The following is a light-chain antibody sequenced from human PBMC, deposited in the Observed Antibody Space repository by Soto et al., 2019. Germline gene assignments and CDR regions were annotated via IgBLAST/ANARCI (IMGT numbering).Light chain of an antibody. J-gene: IGKJ4*01. Sequence: EIVLTQSPATLSLSPGERATLSCRASQCVSSYLAWYQQKPGQAPRLLIYDASNRATGIPARFSGSGSGTDFTLTISSLGPEDFAVYYCQQRSNWPPSLTFGGGTKVEIK. CDR1: QCVSSY. V-gene: IGKV3-11*01. CDR2: DAS. CDR3: QQRSNWPPSLT.